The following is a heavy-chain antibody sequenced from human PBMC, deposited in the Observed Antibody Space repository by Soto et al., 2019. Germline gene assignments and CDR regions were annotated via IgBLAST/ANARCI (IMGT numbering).Heavy chain of an antibody. V-gene: IGHV5-10-1*01. Sequence: PGESLKISCKGSGYSFTSYWISWVRQMPGKGLEWMGRIDPSDSYTNYSPSFQGHVTISADKSISTAYLQWSSLKASDTAMYYCASLSHCSSTSCYHAYYFDYWGQGTLVTVSS. CDR3: ASLSHCSSTSCYHAYYFDY. CDR1: GYSFTSYW. CDR2: IDPSDSYT. D-gene: IGHD2-2*01. J-gene: IGHJ4*02.